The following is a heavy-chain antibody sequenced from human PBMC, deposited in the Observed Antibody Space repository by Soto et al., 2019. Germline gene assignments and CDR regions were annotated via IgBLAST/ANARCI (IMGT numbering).Heavy chain of an antibody. CDR2: IYSGGST. V-gene: IGHV3-53*01. J-gene: IGHJ6*02. CDR3: ARAQSPYYDSSGYYSYYYYYGMDV. Sequence: PGGSLRLSCAASGFTVSSNYMSWVRQAPGKGLEWVSVIYSGGSTYYADSVKGRFTISRDNSKNTLYLQMNSLRAEDTAVYYCARAQSPYYDSSGYYSYYYYYGMDVWGQGTTVTVSS. CDR1: GFTVSSNY. D-gene: IGHD3-22*01.